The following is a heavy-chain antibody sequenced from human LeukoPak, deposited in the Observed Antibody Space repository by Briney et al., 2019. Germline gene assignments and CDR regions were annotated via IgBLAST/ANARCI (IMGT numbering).Heavy chain of an antibody. Sequence: GGSLRLSCAASGFTFSSYWMSWVRQAPGKGLEWVANIKQDGSEKYYVDSVKGRFTISRDNAKNSLYLQINSLRAEDTAVYYCARDGAGVVTAIQGWGQGTLVTVSS. J-gene: IGHJ4*02. V-gene: IGHV3-7*01. D-gene: IGHD2-21*02. CDR1: GFTFSSYW. CDR3: ARDGAGVVTAIQG. CDR2: IKQDGSEK.